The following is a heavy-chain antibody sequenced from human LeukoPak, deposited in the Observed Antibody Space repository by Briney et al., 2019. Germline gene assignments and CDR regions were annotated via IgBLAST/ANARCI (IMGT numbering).Heavy chain of an antibody. D-gene: IGHD1-20*01. Sequence: SETLSLTCAVSVYSINSAYYWGWIRQPPGKGLEWIGSMYHSGSTWYSPSLKSRISISIDTSKSQFSLKLRSVTAADTAIYYCARQGYHWNDNNLYYFDYWGQGTLVTVAS. CDR3: ARQGYHWNDNNLYYFDY. J-gene: IGHJ4*02. V-gene: IGHV4-38-2*01. CDR1: VYSINSAYY. CDR2: MYHSGST.